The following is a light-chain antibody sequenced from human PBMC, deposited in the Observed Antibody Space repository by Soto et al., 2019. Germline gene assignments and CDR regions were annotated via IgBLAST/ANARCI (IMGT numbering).Light chain of an antibody. V-gene: IGKV1-5*03. CDR3: QHYNSYSEA. CDR2: KAS. Sequence: DIQLTQSPYTLSGSVGDRVTLTGRASQTISSWLAWYQQKPGKAPKLLIYKASTLKSGVPSRFSGSGSGTEFTLTISSLQPDDFATYYCQHYNSYSEAFGQGTKV. CDR1: QTISSW. J-gene: IGKJ1*01.